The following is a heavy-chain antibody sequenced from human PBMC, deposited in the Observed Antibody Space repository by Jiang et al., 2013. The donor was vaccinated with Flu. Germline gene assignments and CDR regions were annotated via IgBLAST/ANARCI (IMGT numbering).Heavy chain of an antibody. J-gene: IGHJ4*02. CDR3: ATDVRGYCSSTSCEFDY. CDR1: GYTLTELS. CDR2: FDPEDGET. Sequence: GAEVKKPGASVKVSCKVSGYTLTELSMHWVRQAPGKGLEWMGGFDPEDGETIYAQKFQGRVTMTEDTSTDTAYMELSSLRSEDTAVYYCATDVRGYCSSTSCEFDYWGQGTLVTVSS. D-gene: IGHD2-2*01. V-gene: IGHV1-24*01.